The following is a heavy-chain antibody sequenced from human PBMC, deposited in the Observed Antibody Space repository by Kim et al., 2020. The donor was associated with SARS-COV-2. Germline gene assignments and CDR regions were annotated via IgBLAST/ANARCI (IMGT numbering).Heavy chain of an antibody. D-gene: IGHD3-22*01. CDR2: ISGSGGST. CDR1: GFTFSSYA. Sequence: GGSLRLSCAASGFTFSSYAMSWVRQAPGKGLEWVSAISGSGGSTYYADSVKGRFTISRDNSKNTLYLQMNSLRAEDTAVYYCAKSKRITMIVVVIKGPYYFDYWGQGTLVTVSS. V-gene: IGHV3-23*01. J-gene: IGHJ4*02. CDR3: AKSKRITMIVVVIKGPYYFDY.